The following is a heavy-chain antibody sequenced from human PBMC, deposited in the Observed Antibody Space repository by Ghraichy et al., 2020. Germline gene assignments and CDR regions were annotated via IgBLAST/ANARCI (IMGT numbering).Heavy chain of an antibody. V-gene: IGHV3-23*01. CDR2: ISGSGGST. CDR1: GFTFSSYA. CDR3: AKFPLIAAAVA. Sequence: LSLTCAASGFTFSSYAMSWVRQAPGKGLEWVSAISGSGGSTYYADSVKGRFTISRDNSKNTLYLQMNSLRAEDTAVYYCAKFPLIAAAVAWGQGTLVTVSS. D-gene: IGHD6-13*01. J-gene: IGHJ5*02.